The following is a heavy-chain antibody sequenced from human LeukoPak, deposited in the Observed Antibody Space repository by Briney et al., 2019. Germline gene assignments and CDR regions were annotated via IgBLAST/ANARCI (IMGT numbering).Heavy chain of an antibody. J-gene: IGHJ4*02. CDR1: GGTFSSYA. V-gene: IGHV1-69*01. CDR3: ATGRLGYQLPPRQYYFDY. Sequence: SVKVSCKASGGTFSSYAISWVRQAPGQGLEWMGGIIPIFGTANYAQKFQGRVTITADESTSTAYMELSSLRSEDTAVYYCATGRLGYQLPPRQYYFDYWGQGTLVTVSS. CDR2: IIPIFGTA. D-gene: IGHD2-2*01.